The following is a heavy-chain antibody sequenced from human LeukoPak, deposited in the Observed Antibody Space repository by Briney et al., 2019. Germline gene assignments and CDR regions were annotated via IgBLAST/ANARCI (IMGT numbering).Heavy chain of an antibody. CDR3: AKDGSYCGGDCYSRMDV. CDR1: EFTFSSYA. J-gene: IGHJ6*02. CDR2: ISNSGVST. Sequence: GGSLRLSCAASEFTFSSYAMSWVRQAPGMGLEWVFAISNSGVSTHYADSVKGRFTISRDNSKNTLYLQMNSLRAEDTAVYYCAKDGSYCGGDCYSRMDVWGQGTTVTVSS. V-gene: IGHV3-23*01. D-gene: IGHD2-21*02.